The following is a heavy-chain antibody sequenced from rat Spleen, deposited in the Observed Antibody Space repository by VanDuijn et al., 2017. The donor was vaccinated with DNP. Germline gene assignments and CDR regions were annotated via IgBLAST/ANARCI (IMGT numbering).Heavy chain of an antibody. Sequence: QVQLKESGPGLVQPSQTLSLTCTVAGFSLTSYNVHWVRQPPGKGLEWMGVIWKPGATRYNSALKSRLSFSKATSKSQVFLKLNSLQTEDTATYYCARDLIIRDTTSAMDAWGQGTSVTVSS. D-gene: IGHD4-3*01. CDR3: ARDLIIRDTTSAMDA. CDR2: IWKPGAT. V-gene: IGHV2-41*01. CDR1: GFSLTSYN. J-gene: IGHJ4*01.